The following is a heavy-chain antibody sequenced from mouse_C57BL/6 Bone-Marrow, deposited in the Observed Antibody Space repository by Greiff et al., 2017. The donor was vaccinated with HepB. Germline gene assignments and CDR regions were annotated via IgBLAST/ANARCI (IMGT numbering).Heavy chain of an antibody. V-gene: IGHV5-17*01. Sequence: EVKLMESGGGLVKPGGSLKLSCAASGFTFSDYGMHWVRQAPEKGLEWVAYISSGSSTIYYADTVKGRFTISRDNAKNTLFLQMTSLRSEDTAMYYCARGLPYWYFDVWGTGTTVTVSS. J-gene: IGHJ1*03. CDR1: GFTFSDYG. CDR3: ARGLPYWYFDV. D-gene: IGHD2-2*01. CDR2: ISSGSSTI.